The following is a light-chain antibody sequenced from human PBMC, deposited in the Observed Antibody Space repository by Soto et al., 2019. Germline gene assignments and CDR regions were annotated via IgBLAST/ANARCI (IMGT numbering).Light chain of an antibody. CDR1: QGIRTE. Sequence: AIQMTQSPSSLSASEGDRFTITCRASQGIRTELSWYQQKPGKAPNLLIYSASTVQSGVPSRFSGSGSGTHFTFTIGSLQPEDIATYYCQQYDNLPPWTFGQGTKVDIK. J-gene: IGKJ1*01. CDR3: QQYDNLPPWT. CDR2: SAS. V-gene: IGKV1-6*01.